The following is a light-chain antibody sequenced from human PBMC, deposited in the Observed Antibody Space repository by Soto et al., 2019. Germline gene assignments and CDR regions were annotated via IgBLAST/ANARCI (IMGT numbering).Light chain of an antibody. J-gene: IGKJ5*01. Sequence: RVLTASPGTLSFSPGEMATPSRRASVSVRTDLAWYQQKPGQAPRLLIYGASTRAAGVPVRFSGSGSGSEFTLTIDTLQSEDFAVYYCQQYHNWRPITFGQGTRLEIK. CDR2: GAS. CDR1: VSVRTD. CDR3: QQYHNWRPIT. V-gene: IGKV3-15*01.